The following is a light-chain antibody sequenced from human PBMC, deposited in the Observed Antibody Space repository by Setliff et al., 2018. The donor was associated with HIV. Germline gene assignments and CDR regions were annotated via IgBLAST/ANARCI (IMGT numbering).Light chain of an antibody. CDR1: SSNIGSNY. CDR3: AAWDDSLSGYV. Sequence: VLTQPPSASGTPGQRVTISCSGSSSNIGSNYGYWYQQLPGTAPKLLIYRNNQRPSGVPNRFSGSKSGTSATLAISGLQSDDEAEYYCAAWDDSLSGYVFGTGTKVTV. V-gene: IGLV1-47*01. CDR2: RNN. J-gene: IGLJ1*01.